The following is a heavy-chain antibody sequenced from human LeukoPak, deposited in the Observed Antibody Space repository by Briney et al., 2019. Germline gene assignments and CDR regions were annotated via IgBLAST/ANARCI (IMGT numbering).Heavy chain of an antibody. D-gene: IGHD3-10*01. J-gene: IGHJ4*02. CDR3: ARVPYYYGSGSFGGGYYFDY. Sequence: GGSLRLSCAASGFTFSSYEMNWVRQAPGKGLEWVSYISSSSSYIYYADSVKGRFTISRDNAKNSLYLQMNSLRAEDTAVYYCARVPYYYGSGSFGGGYYFDYWGQGTLVTVSS. CDR2: ISSSSSYI. CDR1: GFTFSSYE. V-gene: IGHV3-21*05.